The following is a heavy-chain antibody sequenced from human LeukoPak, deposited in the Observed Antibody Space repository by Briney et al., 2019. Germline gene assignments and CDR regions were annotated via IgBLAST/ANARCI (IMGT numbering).Heavy chain of an antibody. V-gene: IGHV4-39*07. CDR1: GGSISSSSYY. D-gene: IGHD3-3*01. CDR3: ARDRLGAVFNGFDP. CDR2: IYYSGST. J-gene: IGHJ5*02. Sequence: SETLSLTCTVSGGSISSSSYYWGWIRQPPGKGLEWIGSIYYSGSTYYNPSLKSRVTISVDTSKNQFSLKLSSVTAADTAVYYCARDRLGAVFNGFDPWGQGTLVTVSS.